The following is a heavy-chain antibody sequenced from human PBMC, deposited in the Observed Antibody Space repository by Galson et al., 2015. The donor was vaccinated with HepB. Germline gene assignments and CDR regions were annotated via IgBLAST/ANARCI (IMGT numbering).Heavy chain of an antibody. CDR3: ARPSPYYFYMDV. CDR2: ISGSGGST. Sequence: SLRLSCAASGFTFSSYAMSWVRQAPGKGLEWVSAISGSGGSTYYADSVKVRSTISRDNAKNSLILQMNSLRAEDTAVYCCARPSPYYFYMDVWGIGTTVTVSS. V-gene: IGHV3-23*01. CDR1: GFTFSSYA. J-gene: IGHJ6*03.